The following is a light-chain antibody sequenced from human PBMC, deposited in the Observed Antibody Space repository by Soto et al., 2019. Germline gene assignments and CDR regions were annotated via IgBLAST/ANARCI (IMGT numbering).Light chain of an antibody. V-gene: IGLV2-14*01. CDR1: SSDVGGYNY. CDR3: RSSTTGSTPVV. CDR2: DVS. Sequence: QSVLTQPASVSGSPGQSITISCTGTSSDVGGYNYVSWYQQHPGKAPKFMIYDVSNRPSGVSDRFSGSKSGNTASLTISGLQAEDEADYYCRSSTTGSTPVVFGGGTKLTVL. J-gene: IGLJ2*01.